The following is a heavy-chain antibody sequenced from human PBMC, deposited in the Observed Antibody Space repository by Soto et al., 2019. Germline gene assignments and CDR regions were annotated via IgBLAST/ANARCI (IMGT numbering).Heavy chain of an antibody. Sequence: QVQLVQSGAEEKKPGASVKVSCKTSGYTFTTYAVHWVRQAPGQRLEWMGWIVTGNGDTRYSEKFQGRVSITRDTXAXXAYMELSSLRSEDTAVYYCARDGATAGTPRNWFDPWGQGTLVTVSS. V-gene: IGHV1-3*05. CDR1: GYTFTTYA. J-gene: IGHJ5*02. D-gene: IGHD6-13*01. CDR2: IVTGNGDT. CDR3: ARDGATAGTPRNWFDP.